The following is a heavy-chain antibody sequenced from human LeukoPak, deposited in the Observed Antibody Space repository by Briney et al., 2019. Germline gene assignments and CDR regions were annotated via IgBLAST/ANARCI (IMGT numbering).Heavy chain of an antibody. J-gene: IGHJ4*02. CDR3: ARGGGRYSVDY. Sequence: ASVKVSCKASGYTFIDYYMHWVRPAPGQGLEWIGWISPNSGGTKSVQKFQGRVTMTRDASITTVYMELSGLSFDDTAVYYCARGGGRYSVDYWGQGTLVIVSS. CDR2: ISPNSGGT. V-gene: IGHV1-2*02. D-gene: IGHD1-26*01. CDR1: GYTFIDYY.